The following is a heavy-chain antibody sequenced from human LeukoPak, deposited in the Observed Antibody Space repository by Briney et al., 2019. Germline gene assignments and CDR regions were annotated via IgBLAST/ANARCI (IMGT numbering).Heavy chain of an antibody. CDR1: GFTFSDYY. D-gene: IGHD4-17*01. Sequence: PGGSLRLSCAASGFTFSDYYMSWTRQAPGKGLEWVSYISSSGSTIYYADSVKGRFTISRDNAKNSLYLQMNSLRAEDTAVYYCAREILDYGDYGAFDIWGQGTMVTVSS. V-gene: IGHV3-11*04. J-gene: IGHJ3*02. CDR2: ISSSGSTI. CDR3: AREILDYGDYGAFDI.